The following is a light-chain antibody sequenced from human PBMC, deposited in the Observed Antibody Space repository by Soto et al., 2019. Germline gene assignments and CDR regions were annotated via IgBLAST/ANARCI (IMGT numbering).Light chain of an antibody. CDR2: AAS. Sequence: DIPMTQSPSSLSVSVGDRVTITCRASQDIGFSLGWFQLKPGKAPKSLIYAASTLQVGVPSRFSSSGSGTDLTLTISSLQPEDFATYYCQQYNSYPRTFGQGTKVEVK. J-gene: IGKJ1*01. CDR3: QQYNSYPRT. CDR1: QDIGFS. V-gene: IGKV1-16*01.